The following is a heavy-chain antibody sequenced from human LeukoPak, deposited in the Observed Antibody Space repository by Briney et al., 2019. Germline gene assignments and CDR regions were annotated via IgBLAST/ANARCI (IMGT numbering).Heavy chain of an antibody. J-gene: IGHJ4*02. V-gene: IGHV3-23*01. CDR2: VSASGGDT. CDR3: AKDHAPYYYGSGSYWDS. Sequence: GGSLRLSCAASGFTVSSNYMSWVRQAPGKGLEWVSSVSASGGDTYYGDSVKGRFTISRDNSKNTLSLRMDSLRVEDTAVYYCAKDHAPYYYGSGSYWDSWGQGTRVTVSA. D-gene: IGHD3-10*01. CDR1: GFTVSSNY.